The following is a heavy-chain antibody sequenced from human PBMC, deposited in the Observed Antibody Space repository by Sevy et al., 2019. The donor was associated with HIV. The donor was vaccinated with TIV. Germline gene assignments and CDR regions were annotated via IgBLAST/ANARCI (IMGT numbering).Heavy chain of an antibody. CDR3: AKDQALWESSDALDI. J-gene: IGHJ3*02. V-gene: IGHV3-30*18. Sequence: GGSLRLSCAASGFTLSSYGMHWDRQAPGKGLEWVAVISYDGSNKYYADSVKGRFTISRDNFKNTLYLQMNSLRAEDTAVYYCAKDQALWESSDALDIWGQGTMVTVSS. CDR2: ISYDGSNK. D-gene: IGHD5-18*01. CDR1: GFTLSSYG.